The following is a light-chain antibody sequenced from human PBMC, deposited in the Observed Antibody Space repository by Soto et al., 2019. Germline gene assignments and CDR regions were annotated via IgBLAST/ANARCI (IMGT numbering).Light chain of an antibody. Sequence: EIEMTQSPSTLSVSPGERATLTCRASQNVSSNLAWYQQKPGQAPRLLIYGAYTRATRIPARFSGSESGTELTLTVSRLQSEDFAVYYCQQYNNWPPITIGQGTRLEIK. J-gene: IGKJ5*01. CDR2: GAY. V-gene: IGKV3-15*01. CDR1: QNVSSN. CDR3: QQYNNWPPIT.